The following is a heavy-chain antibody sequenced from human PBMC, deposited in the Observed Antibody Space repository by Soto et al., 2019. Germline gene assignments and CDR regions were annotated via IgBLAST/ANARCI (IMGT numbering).Heavy chain of an antibody. V-gene: IGHV5-10-1*03. D-gene: IGHD1-26*01. CDR1: GYSFTSYW. Sequence: EVQLVQSGAEVKKPGESLRISCKGSGYSFTSYWISWVRQMPGKGLEWMGKINPSDSYTNYSPSFQGHVTISADNSIDTAYLQWSSLKASDTAMYYCARHQSGIYPSFDYWGQGTLVTVSS. J-gene: IGHJ4*02. CDR3: ARHQSGIYPSFDY. CDR2: INPSDSYT.